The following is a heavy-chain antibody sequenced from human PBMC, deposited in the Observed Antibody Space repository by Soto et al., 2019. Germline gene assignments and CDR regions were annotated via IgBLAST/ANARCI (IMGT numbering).Heavy chain of an antibody. CDR3: ARGDRGGFDL. J-gene: IGHJ3*01. V-gene: IGHV3-74*01. D-gene: IGHD3-10*01. CDR1: GFTFDYYW. Sequence: EVQLVESGGGLVQPGESLRLSCAASGFTFDYYWMHWVRQAPGKGLVWVSRVHSDGTTTTYADSVKGRFTISRDNARNTVSRQMSRLRAEDMAIYYCARGDRGGFDLWGHGTVVTVSS. CDR2: VHSDGTTT.